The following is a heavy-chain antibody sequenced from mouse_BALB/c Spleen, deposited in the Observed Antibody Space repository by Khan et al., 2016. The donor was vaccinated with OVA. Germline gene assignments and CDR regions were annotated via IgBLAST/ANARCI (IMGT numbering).Heavy chain of an antibody. D-gene: IGHD2-14*01. CDR3: RRCGYLFAY. CDR2: ISPGNGNI. CDR1: GYTFTSYW. Sequence: VHLQESGTVLARPGTSVKMSCKASGYTFTSYWMHWVKQRPGQGLEWIGAISPGNGNISYNQKFKGKAKLTAVTSPSTAYMELASLTTEDSAVYWCRRCGYLFAYWGQGTMVTVSA. V-gene: IGHV1-5*01. J-gene: IGHJ3*01.